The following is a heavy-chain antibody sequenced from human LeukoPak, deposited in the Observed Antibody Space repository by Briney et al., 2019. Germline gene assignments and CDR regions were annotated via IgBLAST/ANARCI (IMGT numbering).Heavy chain of an antibody. D-gene: IGHD2-2*02. J-gene: IGHJ5*02. CDR1: GVSISSSNW. V-gene: IGHV4-4*02. Sequence: PSGTLSLTCDVSGVSISSSNWWTWVRQSPGKGLEWIGEMSLGERTNLSPSLTGRVTISVDKSKNQFSLNLSSATAADTAVYYCARVEGGCSRTSCYIDPWGQGILVTVSS. CDR3: ARVEGGCSRTSCYIDP. CDR2: MSLGERT.